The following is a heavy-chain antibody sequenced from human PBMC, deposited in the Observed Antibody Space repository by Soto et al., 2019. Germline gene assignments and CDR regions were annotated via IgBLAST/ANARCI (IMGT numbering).Heavy chain of an antibody. V-gene: IGHV3-30*04. CDR1: GFTFSSYA. D-gene: IGHD1-26*01. J-gene: IGHJ6*02. CDR3: AKDMEVGEWELLDYYYYGMDV. CDR2: ISYDGSNK. Sequence: GGSLRLSCAASGFTFSSYAMHWVRQAPGKGLEWVAVISYDGSNKYYADSVKGRFTISRDNSKNTLYLQMNSLRAEDTAVYYCAKDMEVGEWELLDYYYYGMDVWGQGTTVTVSS.